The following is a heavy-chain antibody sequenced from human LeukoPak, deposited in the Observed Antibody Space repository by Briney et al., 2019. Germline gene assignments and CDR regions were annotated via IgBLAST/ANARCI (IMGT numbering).Heavy chain of an antibody. CDR1: GGSISSYY. D-gene: IGHD5-18*01. V-gene: IGHV4-59*01. CDR2: VHYSGST. J-gene: IGHJ4*02. Sequence: SETLSLTCTVSGGSISSYYWSWIRQPPGKGLEWIGFVHYSGSTHYNPSLKSRVTISVDTSKNQVSLKLTSVTAADTAVYYCARAPWIQLFDYWGQGTLVTVSS. CDR3: ARAPWIQLFDY.